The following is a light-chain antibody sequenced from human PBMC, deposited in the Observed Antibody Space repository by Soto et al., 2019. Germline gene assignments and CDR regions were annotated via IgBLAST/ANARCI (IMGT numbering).Light chain of an antibody. CDR2: GAS. V-gene: IGKV3-20*01. CDR1: QSIRSGY. J-gene: IGKJ1*01. CDR3: QHYDSSPT. Sequence: EIVLPQSPGTLSLSPGERATLSCRASQSIRSGYLAWYQQNPVQDPRLRMYGASSRATGNPDRFSGSGSGTDFTITISRLEPEELALYHRQHYDSSPTFGQGTKVDIK.